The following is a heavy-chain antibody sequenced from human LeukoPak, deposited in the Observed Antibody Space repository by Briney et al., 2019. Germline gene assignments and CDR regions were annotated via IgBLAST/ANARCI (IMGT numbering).Heavy chain of an antibody. D-gene: IGHD6-6*01. V-gene: IGHV4-59*01. CDR2: IYYSGST. CDR1: GGSISIYY. CDR3: AVSIAARPGPLGY. J-gene: IGHJ4*02. Sequence: SETLSLTCTVSGGSISIYYWSWIRQPPGKGLEWIGYIYYSGSTNYNPSLKSRVTISVDTSKNQFSLKLSSVTAADTAVYYCAVSIAARPGPLGYWGQGTLVTVSS.